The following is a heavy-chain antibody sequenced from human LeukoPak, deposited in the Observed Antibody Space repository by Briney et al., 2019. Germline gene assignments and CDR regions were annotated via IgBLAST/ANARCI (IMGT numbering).Heavy chain of an antibody. CDR2: IIPILGIA. CDR1: GGTFSSYA. CDR3: ARGDASSGYYPTGIGY. D-gene: IGHD3-22*01. Sequence: GASVKVSCKASGGTFSSYAISWVRQAPGQGLEWMGRIIPILGIANYAQKFQGRVTITADNSTSTAYMELSSLRSEDTAVYYCARGDASSGYYPTGIGYWGQGTLVTVSS. V-gene: IGHV1-69*04. J-gene: IGHJ4*02.